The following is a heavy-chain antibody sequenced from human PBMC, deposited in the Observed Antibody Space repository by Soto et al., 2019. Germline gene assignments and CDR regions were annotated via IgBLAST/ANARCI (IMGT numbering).Heavy chain of an antibody. D-gene: IGHD5-18*01. CDR1: GFTFKNFA. J-gene: IGHJ6*02. V-gene: IGHV3-23*01. CDR3: ARRGGDSAMVTGYYYYYGMDV. Sequence: LGWSLRLSCAASGFTFKNFAVSWVRQAPGKGMEWVSSIGGSGSSANYADSVKGRFTVSRDDSQSTLYLQMSGLRVDDTALYYCARRGGDSAMVTGYYYYYGMDVWGPGTXV. CDR2: IGGSGSSA.